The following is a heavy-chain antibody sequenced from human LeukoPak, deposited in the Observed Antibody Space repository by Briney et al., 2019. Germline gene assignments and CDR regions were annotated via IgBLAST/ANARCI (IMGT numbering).Heavy chain of an antibody. CDR1: GFTFSSYW. Sequence: PGGSLRLSCAASGFTFSSYWMTWVRQAPGKGPEWVAVIWYDGSNKYYADSVKGRFTISRDNSKNTLYLQMNSLRAEDTAVYYCASGSSGYPPYWGQGTLVTVSS. J-gene: IGHJ4*02. V-gene: IGHV3-33*08. CDR3: ASGSSGYPPY. CDR2: IWYDGSNK. D-gene: IGHD3-22*01.